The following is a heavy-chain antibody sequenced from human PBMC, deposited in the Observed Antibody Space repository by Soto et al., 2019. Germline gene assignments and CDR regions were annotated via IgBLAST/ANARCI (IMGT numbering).Heavy chain of an antibody. Sequence: KPSETLSLTCTVSGGSISSSSYYWGWIRQPPGKGLEWIGSIYYSGSTYYNPSLKSRVTISVDTSKNQFSLKLSSVTAADTAVYYCARHRDLRYYYYYGMDVWGQGTTVTVSS. CDR2: IYYSGST. J-gene: IGHJ6*02. CDR1: GGSISSSSYY. D-gene: IGHD3-16*01. CDR3: ARHRDLRYYYYYGMDV. V-gene: IGHV4-39*01.